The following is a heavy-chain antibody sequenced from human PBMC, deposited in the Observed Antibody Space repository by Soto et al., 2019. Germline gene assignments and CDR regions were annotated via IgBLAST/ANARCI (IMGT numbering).Heavy chain of an antibody. CDR3: ARHPERIAEIGWFDP. V-gene: IGHV3-48*01. CDR1: GFTFSSYT. Sequence: GGSLRLSCAVSGFTFSSYTMNRVRQAPGKGLEWVSYISSSSSTIYYADSVKGRFTISRDNAKNSLYLQMNSLRAEDTAVYYCARHPERIAEIGWFDPWGQGTLVTVSS. CDR2: ISSSSSTI. D-gene: IGHD6-13*01. J-gene: IGHJ5*02.